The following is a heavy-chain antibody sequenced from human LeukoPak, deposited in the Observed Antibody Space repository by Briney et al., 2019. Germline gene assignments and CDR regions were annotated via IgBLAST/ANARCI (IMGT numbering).Heavy chain of an antibody. D-gene: IGHD6-13*01. CDR3: AKDWGYSSSWQRDNWFDP. J-gene: IGHJ5*02. Sequence: GGSLRLSCAASGFTFSSYGMHWVRQAPGKGLEGVAFIRYDGSNKYYADSVKGRFTISRDNSKNTLYLQMNSLRAEDTAVYYCAKDWGYSSSWQRDNWFDPWGQGTLVTVSS. V-gene: IGHV3-30*02. CDR2: IRYDGSNK. CDR1: GFTFSSYG.